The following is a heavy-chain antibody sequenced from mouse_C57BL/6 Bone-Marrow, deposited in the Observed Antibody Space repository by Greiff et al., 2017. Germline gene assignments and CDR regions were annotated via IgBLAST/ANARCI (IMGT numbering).Heavy chain of an antibody. CDR1: GYTFTSYW. J-gene: IGHJ4*01. V-gene: IGHV1-50*01. CDR2: IDPSDSYT. CDR3: ARHPMDY. Sequence: QVQLQQPGAELVKPGASVKLSCKASGYTFTSYWMQWVKQRPGQGLEWIGKIDPSDSYTNYNQKFKGKATLTLDTSSSTAYMQLRSLTSEDSSGYYCARHPMDYWGQGTSVTVSS.